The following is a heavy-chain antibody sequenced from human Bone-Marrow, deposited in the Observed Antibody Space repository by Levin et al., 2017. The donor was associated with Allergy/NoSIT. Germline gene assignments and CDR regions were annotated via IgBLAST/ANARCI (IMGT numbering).Heavy chain of an antibody. CDR3: ATYDSSGDAFDM. CDR2: IYSGGST. V-gene: IGHV3-66*01. D-gene: IGHD3-22*01. J-gene: IGHJ3*02. Sequence: GESLKISCAASGFIVRDNFMGWVRQAPGKGLEFVSIIYSGGSTFYADSVRGRFIISRDESKNTLYLQMSSVRAEDTAVYFCATYDSSGDAFDMWGQGTMVTVSS. CDR1: GFIVRDNF.